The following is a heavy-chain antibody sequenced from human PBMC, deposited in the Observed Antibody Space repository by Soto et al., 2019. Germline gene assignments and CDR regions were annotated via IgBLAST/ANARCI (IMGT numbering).Heavy chain of an antibody. CDR2: ISGSGGYT. CDR1: GFTFSSYA. J-gene: IGHJ4*02. CDR3: AKWTVVVVAATRGGYFDY. V-gene: IGHV3-23*01. D-gene: IGHD2-15*01. Sequence: EVQLLESGGGLVQPGGSLRLSCAASGFTFSSYAMSWVRQAPGKGLEWVSVISGSGGYTYYADSVKGRFTISSDNSKNTLYLQMNSLRAEDTAVYYCAKWTVVVVAATRGGYFDYWGQGTLVTVSS.